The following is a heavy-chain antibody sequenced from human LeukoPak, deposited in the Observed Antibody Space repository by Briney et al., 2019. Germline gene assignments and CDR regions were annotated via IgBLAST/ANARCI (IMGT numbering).Heavy chain of an antibody. CDR3: AGSSSWSSYYYYMDV. CDR1: GFTFSSYW. V-gene: IGHV3-7*01. CDR2: IKQDGSEK. J-gene: IGHJ6*03. Sequence: GGSLRLSCAASGFTFSSYWMSWVRQAPGKGLEWVANIKQDGSEKYYVDSVKGRFIISRDNAKNSLYLQMNSLRAEDTAVYYCAGSSSWSSYYYYMDVWGKGTTVTVSS. D-gene: IGHD6-6*01.